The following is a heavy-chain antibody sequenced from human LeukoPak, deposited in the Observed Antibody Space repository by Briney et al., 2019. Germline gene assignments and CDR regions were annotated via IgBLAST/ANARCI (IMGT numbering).Heavy chain of an antibody. CDR2: IGFSGGST. CDR1: GFTFSSYA. Sequence: GGSLRLSCTSSGFTFSSYAMNWVRETPGNGLDGVSEIGFSGGSTYYADSVKGRFNISRDNSKNTLYLQMNSLRADDTALYYCARSRGGYYSDYWGQGTLVTVSS. J-gene: IGHJ4*02. CDR3: ARSRGGYYSDY. V-gene: IGHV3-23*01. D-gene: IGHD3-22*01.